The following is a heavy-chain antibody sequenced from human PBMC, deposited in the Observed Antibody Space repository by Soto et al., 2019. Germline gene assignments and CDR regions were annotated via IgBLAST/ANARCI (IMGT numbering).Heavy chain of an antibody. D-gene: IGHD3-10*01. Sequence: PSDTLSLTCAVYGGSFSGYYWRCIRQPPGKGLEWIGEINHSGSTNYNPSLKSRVTISVDTSKNQFSLKLSSVTAADTAVYYCASSYYYGSGSYQPWGQGTLVTVS. J-gene: IGHJ5*02. V-gene: IGHV4-34*01. CDR1: GGSFSGYY. CDR3: ASSYYYGSGSYQP. CDR2: INHSGST.